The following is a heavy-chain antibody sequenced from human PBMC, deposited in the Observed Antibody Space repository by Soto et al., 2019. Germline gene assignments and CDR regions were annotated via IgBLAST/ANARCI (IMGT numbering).Heavy chain of an antibody. CDR2: VSHSGNT. CDR1: GGSFTGHF. J-gene: IGHJ4*02. V-gene: IGHV4-34*01. D-gene: IGHD7-27*01. CDR3: ARAKSESTGWHQFDI. Sequence: NPSETLSLTCTVSGGSFTGHFWSWVRQPPGKGLEWIGEVSHSGNTKYYPSLRSRVTLSVDSSKNQISLAPTSVTAADTAVYYCARAKSESTGWHQFDIWGQGTLVTVSS.